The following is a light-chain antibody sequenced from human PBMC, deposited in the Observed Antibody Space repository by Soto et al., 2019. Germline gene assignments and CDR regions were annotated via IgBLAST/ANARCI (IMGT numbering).Light chain of an antibody. J-gene: IGLJ2*01. V-gene: IGLV2-14*01. CDR2: EVS. CDR1: SSDVGGYNY. Sequence: QSALTQPASVSGSPGQSITISCTGTSSDVGGYNYVSWDQQHPGKAPKLMIYEVSNRPSGVSNRFSGSKSGNTASLTISGLQAEDEADYYCSSYTSRSTVVFGGGTKLTVL. CDR3: SSYTSRSTVV.